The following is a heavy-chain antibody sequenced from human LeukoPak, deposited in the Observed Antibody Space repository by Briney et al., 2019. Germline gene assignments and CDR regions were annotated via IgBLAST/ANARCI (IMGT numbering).Heavy chain of an antibody. D-gene: IGHD3-10*01. Sequence: GGSLRLSCAASGFTFSSYEMNWVRQAPGKGLEWVSYISSSGSTIYYADFVKGRFTISRDNAKNSLYLQMNSLRAEDTAVYYCAKAGLYKGSGSRYYYYMDVWGKGTTVTVSS. J-gene: IGHJ6*03. CDR3: AKAGLYKGSGSRYYYYMDV. CDR2: ISSSGSTI. V-gene: IGHV3-48*03. CDR1: GFTFSSYE.